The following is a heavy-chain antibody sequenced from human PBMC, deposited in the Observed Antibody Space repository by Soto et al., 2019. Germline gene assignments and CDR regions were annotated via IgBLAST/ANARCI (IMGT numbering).Heavy chain of an antibody. V-gene: IGHV1-3*01. J-gene: IGHJ4*02. CDR2: INAGNGNT. D-gene: IGHD5-12*01. Sequence: ASVKVSCKASGYTFTGYAMHWVRQAPGQSLEWMGWINAGNGNTKYSQRFQGGVTITRDTSASTAYMELSSLRSEDTAVYYCARAVAVPADFDYWGQGTLVTVSS. CDR3: ARAVAVPADFDY. CDR1: GYTFTGYA.